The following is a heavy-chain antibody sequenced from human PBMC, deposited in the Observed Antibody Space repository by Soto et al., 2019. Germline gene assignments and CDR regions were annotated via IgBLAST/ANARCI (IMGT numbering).Heavy chain of an antibody. D-gene: IGHD3-10*01. CDR2: ISGSGGST. Sequence: EVPLLESGGGLVQPGGSLRLSCAASGFTFSSYAMSWVRQAPGKGLEWVSAISGSGGSTYYADSVKGRFTISRDNSKNTLYLQMNSLRAEDTAVYYCAKSTGWFGDFDYWGQGTLVTVSS. CDR3: AKSTGWFGDFDY. J-gene: IGHJ4*02. V-gene: IGHV3-23*01. CDR1: GFTFSSYA.